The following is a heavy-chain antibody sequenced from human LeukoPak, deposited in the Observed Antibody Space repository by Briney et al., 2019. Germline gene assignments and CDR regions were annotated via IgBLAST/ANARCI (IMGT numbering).Heavy chain of an antibody. CDR2: IYYSGST. J-gene: IGHJ2*01. D-gene: IGHD6-13*01. CDR3: ARVSSSWYQDWYFDL. V-gene: IGHV4-39*07. Sequence: PSETLSLTCTVSGGSISGTSYYWGWIRQPPGKGLEWIGSIYYSGSTYYNPSLKSRITISVDTSKNQFSLKLSSVTAADTAVYYCARVSSSWYQDWYFDLWGRGTLVTVPS. CDR1: GGSISGTSYY.